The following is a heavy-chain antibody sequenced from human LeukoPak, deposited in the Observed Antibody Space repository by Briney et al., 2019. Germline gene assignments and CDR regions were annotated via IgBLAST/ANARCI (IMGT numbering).Heavy chain of an antibody. J-gene: IGHJ6*02. D-gene: IGHD5-18*01. CDR3: ARVWGSMVTGALYNSYGMDV. Sequence: ASVKVSCKASGGTFSKDGFTWVRQAPGRGFEWMGWISGYNGNTNYAQNLQGRVTMTTDTSTSTAYMELRSLRSDDTAVYYCARVWGSMVTGALYNSYGMDVWGQGTTVTVSS. CDR1: GGTFSKDG. V-gene: IGHV1-18*04. CDR2: ISGYNGNT.